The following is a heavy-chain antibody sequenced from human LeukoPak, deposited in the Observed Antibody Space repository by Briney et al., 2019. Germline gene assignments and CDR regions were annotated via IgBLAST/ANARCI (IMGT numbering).Heavy chain of an antibody. CDR3: ARGGYDYVWGSYRYPALFDY. CDR1: GGSFSGYY. D-gene: IGHD3-16*02. J-gene: IGHJ4*02. V-gene: IGHV4-34*01. CDR2: INHSGST. Sequence: SETLSLTCAVYGGSFSGYYWSWIRQPPGKGLGWIGEINHSGSTNYNPSLKSRVTISVDTSKNQFSLKLSSVTAADTAVYYCARGGYDYVWGSYRYPALFDYWGRGTLVTVSS.